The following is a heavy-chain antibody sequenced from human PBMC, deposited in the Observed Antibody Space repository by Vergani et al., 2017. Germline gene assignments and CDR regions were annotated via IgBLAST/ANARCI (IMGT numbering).Heavy chain of an antibody. CDR2: IIPIFGTA. Sequence: QVQLVQSGAEVKKPGSSVKVSCKASGGTFSSYAISWVRQAPGQGLEWMGRIIPIFGTANYAQKFQGRVTITADESTRTAYMELSSRRSKDTAVYYCAIASQWGGGNSVGGDYWGQGTLVTVSS. V-gene: IGHV1-69*13. CDR1: GGTFSSYA. CDR3: AIASQWGGGNSVGGDY. J-gene: IGHJ4*02. D-gene: IGHD4-23*01.